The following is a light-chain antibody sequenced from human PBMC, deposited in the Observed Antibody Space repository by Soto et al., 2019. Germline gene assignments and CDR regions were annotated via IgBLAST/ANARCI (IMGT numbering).Light chain of an antibody. V-gene: IGKV3D-20*01. CDR1: QGVSSSY. Sequence: EIVLTQSPATLSLSPGERATLSCGASQGVSSSYVAWYQQKPGLAPRLLIYDASSRATGIPDRFSGSGSGTDFTLTISRLEPEDFAVYYCHQYGSSPYTFGQGTKLEIK. CDR2: DAS. J-gene: IGKJ2*01. CDR3: HQYGSSPYT.